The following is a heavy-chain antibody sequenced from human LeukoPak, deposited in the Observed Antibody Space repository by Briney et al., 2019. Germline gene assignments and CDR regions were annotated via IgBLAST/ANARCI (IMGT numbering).Heavy chain of an antibody. CDR2: IFHRGST. CDR1: GVSISSYY. J-gene: IGHJ3*02. V-gene: IGHV4-59*12. Sequence: SETLSLTCNVSGVSISSYYWSWIRQPPGKGLEWIGYIFHRGSTNYNPSLKSRVTISVDTSKNHFSLKLSSVTAADTAVYYCARALGAFDIWGQGTMVTVSS. CDR3: ARALGAFDI.